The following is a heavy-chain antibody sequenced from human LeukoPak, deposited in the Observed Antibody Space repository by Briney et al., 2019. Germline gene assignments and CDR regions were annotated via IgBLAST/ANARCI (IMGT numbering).Heavy chain of an antibody. Sequence: GRSLRLSCAASGFTFSSYGMHWVRQAPGKGLEWVAVIWYDGSNKYYADSVKGRFAISRDNSKNTLYLQMNSLRAEDTAVYYCAKDQGGWTLNYFDYWGQGTLVTVSS. D-gene: IGHD6-19*01. V-gene: IGHV3-33*06. CDR1: GFTFSSYG. CDR3: AKDQGGWTLNYFDY. J-gene: IGHJ4*02. CDR2: IWYDGSNK.